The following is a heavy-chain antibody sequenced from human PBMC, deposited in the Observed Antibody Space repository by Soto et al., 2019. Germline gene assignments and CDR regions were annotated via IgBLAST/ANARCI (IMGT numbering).Heavy chain of an antibody. Sequence: QVQLQESGPGLVKPSETLSLTCTVSAASFSKYYWTWIRQPPGKGLEWIGYIYFNGNTNYNPSLTRRVTISVDTSKKQISLNLTSVPDADTAVYFCASVTFGGVVLAHWGQGTLVTVSS. CDR2: IYFNGNT. J-gene: IGHJ4*02. D-gene: IGHD3-16*01. CDR1: AASFSKYY. V-gene: IGHV4-59*13. CDR3: ASVTFGGVVLAH.